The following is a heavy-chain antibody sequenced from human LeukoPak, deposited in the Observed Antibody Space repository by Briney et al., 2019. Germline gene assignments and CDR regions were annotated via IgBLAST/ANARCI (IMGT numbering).Heavy chain of an antibody. V-gene: IGHV3-30*02. CDR1: GFTFSSYG. D-gene: IGHD2-2*02. J-gene: IGHJ3*02. CDR2: MRYDGTNK. Sequence: PGGSLRLSCAASGFTFSSYGMHWVRQAPGKGLEWVAFMRYDGTNKYYADSVKGRFTISRDISKSTLYLQMNSLRAEDTAVYYCARGLPAAITYAFDIWGQGTMVTVSS. CDR3: ARGLPAAITYAFDI.